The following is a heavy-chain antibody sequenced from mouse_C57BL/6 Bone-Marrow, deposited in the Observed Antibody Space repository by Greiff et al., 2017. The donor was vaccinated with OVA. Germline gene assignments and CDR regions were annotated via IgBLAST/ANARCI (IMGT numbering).Heavy chain of an antibody. CDR3: ARIAPRVYDYDGRGFAY. Sequence: QVQLKVSGPGILQPSQTLSLTCSFSGFSLSTFGMGVGWIRQPSGKGLEWLAHIWWDDDKYYNPALKSRLTISKDTSKNQVFLKIANVDTADTATYYCARIAPRVYDYDGRGFAYWGQGTLVTVSA. CDR2: IWWDDDK. D-gene: IGHD2-4*01. V-gene: IGHV8-8*01. CDR1: GFSLSTFGMG. J-gene: IGHJ3*01.